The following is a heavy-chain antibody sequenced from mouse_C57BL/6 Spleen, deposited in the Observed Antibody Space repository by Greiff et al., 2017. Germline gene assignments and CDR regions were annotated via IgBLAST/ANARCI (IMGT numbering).Heavy chain of an antibody. J-gene: IGHJ4*01. CDR2: INPNNGGT. D-gene: IGHD2-2*01. Sequence: LQESGPELVKPGASVKIPCKASGYTFTDYNMDWVKQSHGKSLEWIGDINPNNGGTIYNQKFKGKATLTVDKSSSTAYMELRSLTSEDTAVYYCARSDGYDDYYAMDYWGQGTSVTVSS. CDR3: ARSDGYDDYYAMDY. CDR1: GYTFTDYN. V-gene: IGHV1-18*01.